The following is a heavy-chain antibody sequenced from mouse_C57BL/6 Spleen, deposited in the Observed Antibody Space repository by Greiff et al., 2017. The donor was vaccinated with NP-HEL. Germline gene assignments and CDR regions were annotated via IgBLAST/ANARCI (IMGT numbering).Heavy chain of an antibody. CDR2: IDPSDSYT. D-gene: IGHD4-1*01. CDR3: ARLDLTGVDY. J-gene: IGHJ2*01. Sequence: QVQLKQPGAELVRPGTSVKLSCKASGYTFTSYWMHWVKQRPGQGLEWIGVIDPSDSYTNYNQKFKGKATLTVDTSSSTAYMQLSSLTSEDSAVYYCARLDLTGVDYWGQGTTLTVSS. V-gene: IGHV1-59*01. CDR1: GYTFTSYW.